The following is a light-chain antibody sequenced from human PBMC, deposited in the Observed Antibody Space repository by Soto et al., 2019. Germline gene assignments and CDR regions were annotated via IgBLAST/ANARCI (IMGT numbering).Light chain of an antibody. Sequence: QSALTQPASPSGSPGQPVTISCTGTISDVGGYNYVSWYQQHPGKAPKLMIYEVSKRPSGVPDRFSGSKSGNTASLTVSGLQAEDEADYYCNSYAGSNVYVFGTGTKVIV. CDR1: ISDVGGYNY. V-gene: IGLV2-8*01. CDR2: EVS. J-gene: IGLJ1*01. CDR3: NSYAGSNVYV.